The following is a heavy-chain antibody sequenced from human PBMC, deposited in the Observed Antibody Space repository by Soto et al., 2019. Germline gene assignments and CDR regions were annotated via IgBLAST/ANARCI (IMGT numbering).Heavy chain of an antibody. J-gene: IGHJ4*02. CDR3: ARDPQPYCSGGSCHLDY. CDR2: ISSSSSYI. V-gene: IGHV3-21*01. CDR1: GFTFSSYS. Sequence: GGSLRLSCAASGFTFSSYSMNWVRQAPGKGLEWVSSISSSSSYIYYADSVKGRFTISRDNAKNSLYLQMNSLRAEDTAVYYCARDPQPYCSGGSCHLDYWGQGTLVTVSS. D-gene: IGHD2-15*01.